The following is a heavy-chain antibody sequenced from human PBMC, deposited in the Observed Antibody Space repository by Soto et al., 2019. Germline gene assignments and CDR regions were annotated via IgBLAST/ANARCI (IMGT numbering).Heavy chain of an antibody. V-gene: IGHV3-23*01. Sequence: EVQLLESGGGLVQPGGSLRLSCAASGFTFSIYVMSWVRQAPGKGLEWVSTISGSGGDTFYVDSVKGRFTISRDNSKNTLYLQMNSLRAEDTAIYYCAKEGTIYNVDVWGQGTTVTVSS. J-gene: IGHJ6*02. CDR3: AKEGTIYNVDV. CDR2: ISGSGGDT. D-gene: IGHD1-1*01. CDR1: GFTFSIYV.